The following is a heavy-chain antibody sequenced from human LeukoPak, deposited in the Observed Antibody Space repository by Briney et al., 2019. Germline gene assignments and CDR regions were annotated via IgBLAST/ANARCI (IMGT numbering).Heavy chain of an antibody. CDR2: ISYDGSNK. V-gene: IGHV3-30*03. Sequence: GGSLRLSCAASGFTFSSYGMHWVRQAPGKGLEWVAVISYDGSNKYYADSVKGQFTISRDNAKNSLYLQMNSLRAEDTAVYYCAGNLGSYSFDYWGQGTLVTVSS. CDR3: AGNLGSYSFDY. J-gene: IGHJ4*02. D-gene: IGHD1-26*01. CDR1: GFTFSSYG.